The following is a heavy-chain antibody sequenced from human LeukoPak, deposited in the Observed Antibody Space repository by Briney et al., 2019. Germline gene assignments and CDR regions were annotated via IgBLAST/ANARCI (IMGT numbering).Heavy chain of an antibody. CDR3: ARAADFVGVLAATGGFDP. CDR1: GGSLSSYS. Sequence: SETLSLTCAVLGGSLSSYSWSWIRQPPGQGLEWIGEINHSGTNYSPSLKSRVTMSVDTSKKQFSLKLTSVTAADTAVYYCARAADFVGVLAATGGFDPWGQGTLVTVSS. CDR2: INHSGT. V-gene: IGHV4-34*01. J-gene: IGHJ5*02. D-gene: IGHD2-2*01.